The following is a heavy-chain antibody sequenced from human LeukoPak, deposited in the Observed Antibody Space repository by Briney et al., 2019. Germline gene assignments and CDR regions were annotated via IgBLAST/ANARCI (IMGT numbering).Heavy chain of an antibody. V-gene: IGHV3-7*01. CDR2: IKQDGSEK. Sequence: GGSLRLSCAASGFTFSSYWMSWVRQAPGKGLEWVANIKQDGSEKYYVDSVKGRFTISRDNAKNSLYLQMNSLRAEDTAVYYCARAASRRRYCSGGSCYPYYYYGMDVWGQGTTVTVSS. D-gene: IGHD2-15*01. CDR3: ARAASRRRYCSGGSCYPYYYYGMDV. J-gene: IGHJ6*02. CDR1: GFTFSSYW.